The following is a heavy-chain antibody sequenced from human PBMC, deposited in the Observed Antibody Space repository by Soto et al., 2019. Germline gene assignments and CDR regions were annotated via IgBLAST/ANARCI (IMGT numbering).Heavy chain of an antibody. CDR2: IYDSGST. D-gene: IGHD2-15*01. Sequence: SETLSLTCTVSGASIGSGNYYWSWIRQPPGKGLEWIGYIYDSGSTYNSPSLRTRATFSVDTSKTQFSLNLDSVTAADTAVYFCARDRGGLGDFDSWRQGTLVTASS. CDR1: GASIGSGNYY. V-gene: IGHV4-30-4*01. J-gene: IGHJ4*02. CDR3: ARDRGGLGDFDS.